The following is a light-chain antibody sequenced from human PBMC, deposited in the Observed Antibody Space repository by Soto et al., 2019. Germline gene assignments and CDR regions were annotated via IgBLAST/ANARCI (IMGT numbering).Light chain of an antibody. V-gene: IGKV4-1*01. CDR1: QSVLNRSNNKNY. CDR3: QQYYTTPLT. Sequence: DIVMTQSPDSLAVSLGERATINCKSSQSVLNRSNNKNYLAWYQQTPGQPPKLLIYWASTRESGVPDRFSGSESGTDFSLTISSLQAEDVAVYYCQQYYTTPLTFGQGTKVEIK. CDR2: WAS. J-gene: IGKJ1*01.